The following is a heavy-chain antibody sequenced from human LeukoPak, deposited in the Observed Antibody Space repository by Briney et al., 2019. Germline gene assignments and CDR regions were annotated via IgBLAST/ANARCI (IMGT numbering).Heavy chain of an antibody. Sequence: GGSLRLSCAASGFIFSLYCMHWVRQAPGKGPMWVSRICPDGTGISYADSVKARFTTSRDNAKNTVYLQMNGLREEDTAVYYCVRDFRSADYWGQGTLITVSS. CDR1: GFIFSLYC. V-gene: IGHV3-74*01. CDR2: ICPDGTGI. CDR3: VRDFRSADY. J-gene: IGHJ4*02.